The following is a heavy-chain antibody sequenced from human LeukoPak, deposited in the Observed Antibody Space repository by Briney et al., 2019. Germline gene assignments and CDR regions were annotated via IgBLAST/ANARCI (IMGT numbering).Heavy chain of an antibody. Sequence: PSETLSLTCTVSGASISSSSYSWGWIRQPPGKGLEWIGGVYYSGETHYNPSLKSRVTISVDVFKNQFSLKLSSVTAADTAVYYCAKTGYGGNPFDSWGQGTQVTVSS. CDR2: VYYSGET. CDR1: GASISSSSYS. V-gene: IGHV4-39*01. J-gene: IGHJ4*02. CDR3: AKTGYGGNPFDS. D-gene: IGHD4-23*01.